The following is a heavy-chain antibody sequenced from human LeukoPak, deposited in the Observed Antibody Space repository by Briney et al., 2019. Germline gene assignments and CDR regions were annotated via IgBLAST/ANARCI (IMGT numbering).Heavy chain of an antibody. CDR2: IIPIFGTA. CDR1: GGTFSSYA. J-gene: IGHJ6*04. D-gene: IGHD5-12*01. CDR3: ARDGHSGYDLGGMDV. V-gene: IGHV1-69*06. Sequence: SVKVSCKASGGTFSSYAISWVRQAPGQGLEWMGGIIPIFGTANYVQKFQGRVTITADKSTSTAYMELSSLRSEDTAVYYCARDGHSGYDLGGMDVWGRGTTVTVSS.